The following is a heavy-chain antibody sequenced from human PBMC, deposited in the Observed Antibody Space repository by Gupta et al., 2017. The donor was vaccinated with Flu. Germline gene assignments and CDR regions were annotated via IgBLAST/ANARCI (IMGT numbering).Heavy chain of an antibody. D-gene: IGHD4-17*01. Sequence: RSYAMSWVRQAPGEGLQWVSGISGSGEATAYGDSVKGRFTVSRDNSKSTLYLQIDGLRAGDTAVYYCAKGTYSDHPHAMDAWGQGTTVTVSS. J-gene: IGHJ6*02. CDR1: RSYA. CDR2: ISGSGEAT. V-gene: IGHV3-23*01. CDR3: AKGTYSDHPHAMDA.